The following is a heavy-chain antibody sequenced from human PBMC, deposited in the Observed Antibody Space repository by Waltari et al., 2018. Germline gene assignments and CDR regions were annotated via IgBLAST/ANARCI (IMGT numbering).Heavy chain of an antibody. V-gene: IGHV4-59*11. CDR2: INQITGDT. CDR1: NGSLNNHY. J-gene: IGHJ5*01. CDR3: AREGSLYSSTGGWIGP. D-gene: IGHD2-2*01. Sequence: QVHLQESGPGLVKPSETLSLTCTVSNGSLNNHYWSWIRQPPGKRMEWIGWINQITGDTNYNPSLESRVIISSDISKNQCSLKLTSVTAADMAIYYCAREGSLYSSTGGWIGPWGQGMLVTVSS.